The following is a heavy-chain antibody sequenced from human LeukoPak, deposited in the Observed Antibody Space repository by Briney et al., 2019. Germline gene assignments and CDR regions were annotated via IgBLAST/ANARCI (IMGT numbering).Heavy chain of an antibody. CDR1: GFTFSNYG. J-gene: IGHJ4*02. V-gene: IGHV3-30*18. Sequence: GGSLRLSCAASGFTFSNYGMHWVRQTPGKGLEWVALISSDGSKNIYADSVKGRFTISRDNSKNTVYLQMNSLRAEDTAVYYCAKEGYTYYYDSSGSSPFDYWGQGTLVTVSS. CDR3: AKEGYTYYYDSSGSSPFDY. D-gene: IGHD3-22*01. CDR2: ISSDGSKN.